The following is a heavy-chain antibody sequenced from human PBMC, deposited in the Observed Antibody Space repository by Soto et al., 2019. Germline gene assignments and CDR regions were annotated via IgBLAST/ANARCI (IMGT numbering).Heavy chain of an antibody. D-gene: IGHD4-17*01. V-gene: IGHV1-8*01. CDR2: MNPTRGNT. CDR1: GYTFTSYD. CDR3: ARGIKYGDYSTWFDP. J-gene: IGHJ5*02. Sequence: QVQLVQSGAEVKKPGASVKVSCKASGYTFTSYDINWVRQAPGQGLEYLGWMNPTRGNTGYVQKFQGRVTMTRNSPISTADMELSSLRSEDTAVYYCARGIKYGDYSTWFDPWGQGTLVTVSS.